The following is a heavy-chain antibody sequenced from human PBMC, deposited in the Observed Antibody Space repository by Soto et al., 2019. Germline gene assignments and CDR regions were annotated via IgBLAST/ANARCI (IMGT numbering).Heavy chain of an antibody. CDR3: ASEGYYDSSGYFA. J-gene: IGHJ5*02. CDR2: IYYSGST. V-gene: IGHV4-30-4*01. Sequence: PSETLSLTCTVSGGSISSGDYYWSWIRQPPGKGLEWIGYIYYSGSTYYNPSLKSRVTISVDTSKNQFSLKLSSVTAADTAVYYCASEGYYDSSGYFAWGQGTLVTVPQ. D-gene: IGHD3-22*01. CDR1: GGSISSGDYY.